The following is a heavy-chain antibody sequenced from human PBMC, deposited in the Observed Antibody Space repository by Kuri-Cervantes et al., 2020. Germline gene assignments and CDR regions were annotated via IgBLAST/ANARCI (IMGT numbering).Heavy chain of an antibody. V-gene: IGHV3-30*01. J-gene: IGHJ4*02. D-gene: IGHD6-13*01. CDR2: ISYDGSNK. Sequence: GGSLRLSCAASGFTFSSYAMHWVRQAPGKGLEWVAVISYDGSNKYYADSVKGRFTISRDNSKNTLYLQMNSLRAEDTAVYYCAKAEIGSSSYYWGQGTLVTVSS. CDR3: AKAEIGSSSYY. CDR1: GFTFSSYA.